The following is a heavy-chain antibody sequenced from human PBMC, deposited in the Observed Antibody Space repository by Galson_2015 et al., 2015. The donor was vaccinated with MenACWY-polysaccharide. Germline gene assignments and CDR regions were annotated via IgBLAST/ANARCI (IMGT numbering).Heavy chain of an antibody. V-gene: IGHV3-7*03. CDR2: IKQDGSEK. Sequence: SLRLSCAASGFTFSNYWMSWVRQTPGKGLEWVANIKQDGSEKHYVDSVRGRFTISRDNAKNSLYLHMNSLRAEDTAMYYCASQTWTGYFDYWGQGILVTVSS. CDR3: ASQTWTGYFDY. J-gene: IGHJ4*02. CDR1: GFTFSNYW. D-gene: IGHD3-10*01.